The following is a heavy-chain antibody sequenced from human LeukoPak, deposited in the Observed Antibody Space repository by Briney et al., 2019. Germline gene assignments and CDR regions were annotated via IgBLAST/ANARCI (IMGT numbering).Heavy chain of an antibody. CDR3: TKGHDFWSGYYLY. V-gene: IGHV3-23*01. Sequence: GGSLRLSCAASGFTFSSYAMSWVRQAPGKGLEWVSAISGNGGDTYYADSVKGRFTISRDNSKNTLYLQMNSLRAEDTAVYYCTKGHDFWSGYYLYWGQGTLVTVSS. CDR1: GFTFSSYA. CDR2: ISGNGGDT. D-gene: IGHD3-3*01. J-gene: IGHJ4*02.